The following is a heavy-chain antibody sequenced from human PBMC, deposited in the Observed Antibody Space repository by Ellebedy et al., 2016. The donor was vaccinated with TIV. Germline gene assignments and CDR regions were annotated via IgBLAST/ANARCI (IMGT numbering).Heavy chain of an antibody. CDR1: AYIFTTYG. V-gene: IGHV7-4-1*02. CDR3: AREQVRYFALYYYMDV. CDR2: INTITGKS. D-gene: IGHD3-9*01. Sequence: AASVKVSCKASAYIFTTYGINWVRQAPGQGLEWMGWINTITGKSTYAQGFTGRFVFSLNNSVSTAYLQITTLKAEDTAVYNCAREQVRYFALYYYMDVWGKGTTVTVSS. J-gene: IGHJ6*03.